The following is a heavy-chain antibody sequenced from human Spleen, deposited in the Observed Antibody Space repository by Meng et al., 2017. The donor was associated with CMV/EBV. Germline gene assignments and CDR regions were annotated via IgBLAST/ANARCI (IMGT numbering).Heavy chain of an antibody. V-gene: IGHV4-34*01. CDR2: INHSGST. J-gene: IGHJ3*01. Sequence: SETLSLTCAVYGGSVSGFYWSWIRQPPGKRLEWIGEINHSGSTNYNPSLKSRVTMSVDTSKKTFSLKLTSVTAADTAVYYCARVGWDHSNFPFWGQGTMVTVSS. CDR3: ARVGWDHSNFPF. CDR1: GGSVSGFY. D-gene: IGHD4-11*01.